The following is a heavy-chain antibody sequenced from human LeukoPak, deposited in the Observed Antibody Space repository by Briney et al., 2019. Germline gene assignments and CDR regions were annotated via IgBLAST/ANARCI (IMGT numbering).Heavy chain of an antibody. Sequence: TASQTLSLTCTVSGGSISSGGYYWRWIRQHPGKGLEWIAYIYYSGSTYYHPSLKSRVIISVDTSKNQFSLKLSSVTAADTAVYYCARVPYCGSDCYFDYWGQGALVTVSS. D-gene: IGHD2-21*02. CDR1: GGSISSGGYY. CDR3: ARVPYCGSDCYFDY. CDR2: IYYSGST. V-gene: IGHV4-31*03. J-gene: IGHJ4*02.